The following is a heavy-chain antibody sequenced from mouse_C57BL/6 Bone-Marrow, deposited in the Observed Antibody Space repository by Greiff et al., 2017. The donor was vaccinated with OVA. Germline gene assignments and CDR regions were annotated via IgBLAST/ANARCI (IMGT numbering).Heavy chain of an antibody. J-gene: IGHJ3*01. D-gene: IGHD2-4*01. V-gene: IGHV5-15*01. CDR3: ARRNYDDGVFAY. CDR2: ISNFAYSI. Sequence: EVHLVEPGGGLVQPGGSLKLSCAASGFTFSDYGMAWVRQAPRQGPEWVAFISNFAYSIYYADTVTGRFTISRENAKNTLYLEMSSLRSEDTAMYYCARRNYDDGVFAYWGQGTLVTVSA. CDR1: GFTFSDYG.